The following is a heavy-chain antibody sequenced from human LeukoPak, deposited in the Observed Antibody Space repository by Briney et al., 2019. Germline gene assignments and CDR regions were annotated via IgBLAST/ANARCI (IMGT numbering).Heavy chain of an antibody. CDR3: ATAWQYCDY. V-gene: IGHV4-34*01. Sequence: PSETLSLTRAVYGGSLSGYYWSWIPPPPGKGLEWIWAINHSGRTNYNPSLKSRVTISEDTSKNQFSLKLSSVTAADTAVYYCATAWQYCDYWGQGTLVTVSS. CDR1: GGSLSGYY. D-gene: IGHD5-12*01. CDR2: INHSGRT. J-gene: IGHJ4*02.